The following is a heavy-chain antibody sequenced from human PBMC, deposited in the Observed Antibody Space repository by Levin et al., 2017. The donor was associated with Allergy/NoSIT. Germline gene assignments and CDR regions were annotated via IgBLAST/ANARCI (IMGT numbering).Heavy chain of an antibody. J-gene: IGHJ3*02. CDR2: INPNSGGT. V-gene: IGHV1-2*02. D-gene: IGHD5-12*01. Sequence: GESLKISCKASGYTFTGYYMHWVRQAPGQGLEWMGWINPNSGGTNYAQKFQGRVTMTRDTSISTAYMELSRLRSDDTAVYYCARDPEKSNSGYPRDDAFDIWGQGTMVTVSS. CDR3: ARDPEKSNSGYPRDDAFDI. CDR1: GYTFTGYY.